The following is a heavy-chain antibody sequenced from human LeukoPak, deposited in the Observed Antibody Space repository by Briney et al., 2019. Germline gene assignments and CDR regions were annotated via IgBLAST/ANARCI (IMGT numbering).Heavy chain of an antibody. V-gene: IGHV1-8*03. J-gene: IGHJ6*03. CDR3: ARAPTWTGYYYYMDV. CDR1: GYTFTSYD. D-gene: IGHD3-16*01. CDR2: MNPNSGNT. Sequence: ASVKVSCKASGYTFTSYDINWVRQAPGQGLEWMGWMNPNSGNTGYAQKFQGRVTITRNTSISTAYMELSSLRSEDTAVYYCARAPTWTGYYYYMDVWGKGTTVTVSS.